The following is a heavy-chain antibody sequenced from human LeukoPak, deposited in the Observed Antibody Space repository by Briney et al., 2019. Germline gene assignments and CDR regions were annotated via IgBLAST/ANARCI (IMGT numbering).Heavy chain of an antibody. CDR3: ARLRGGRGEYNFDY. V-gene: IGHV4-59*01. CDR1: GGSISGYY. D-gene: IGHD3-16*01. Sequence: PSETLSLTCTVSGGSISGYYWSWIRQPPGKGLEWIGYIYYSGSTNYNPSLKSRVTISVDTSKNQFSLELSSVTAADTAVHYCARLRGGRGEYNFDYWGQGTLVTVSS. J-gene: IGHJ4*02. CDR2: IYYSGST.